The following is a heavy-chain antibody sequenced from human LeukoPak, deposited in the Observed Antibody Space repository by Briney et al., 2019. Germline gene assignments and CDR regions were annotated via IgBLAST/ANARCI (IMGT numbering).Heavy chain of an antibody. CDR1: AFIFSGHW. Sequence: GGSLRLSCEASAFIFSGHWLNWVRKTPGKGLEWVASIKEDGSERQYVDSVKGRFIISRDNTKASLFLQLNSLRAEDTAVYYCVKHETGPEYWGQGTLVAVSS. J-gene: IGHJ4*02. V-gene: IGHV3-7*03. D-gene: IGHD1-14*01. CDR2: IKEDGSER. CDR3: VKHETGPEY.